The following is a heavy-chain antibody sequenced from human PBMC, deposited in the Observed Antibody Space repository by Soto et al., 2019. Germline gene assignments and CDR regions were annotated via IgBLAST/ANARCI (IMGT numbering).Heavy chain of an antibody. CDR2: INHSGST. CDR3: ARGRSLPMVRGVITQPSHYYYYYMDV. V-gene: IGHV4-34*01. D-gene: IGHD3-10*01. J-gene: IGHJ6*03. CDR1: GGSFSGYY. Sequence: SETLSLTCAVYGGSFSGYYWSWIRQPPGKGLEWIGEINHSGSTNYNPSLKSRVTISVDTSKNQFSLKLSSVTAADTAVYYCARGRSLPMVRGVITQPSHYYYYYMDVWGKGTTVTVSS.